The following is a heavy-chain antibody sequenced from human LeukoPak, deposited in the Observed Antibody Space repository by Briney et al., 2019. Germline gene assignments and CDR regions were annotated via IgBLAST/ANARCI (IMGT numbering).Heavy chain of an antibody. J-gene: IGHJ4*02. CDR1: GFTFSSYD. D-gene: IGHD4-17*01. V-gene: IGHV3-13*01. Sequence: QPGGSLRLSCAASGFTFSSYDMHWVRQATGKGLEWVSAIGTAGDTYYPGSVKGRFTISRENAKNSLYLQMNSLRAGDTAVYYCAREIYDYGEYYFDYWGQGTLVTVSS. CDR2: IGTAGDT. CDR3: AREIYDYGEYYFDY.